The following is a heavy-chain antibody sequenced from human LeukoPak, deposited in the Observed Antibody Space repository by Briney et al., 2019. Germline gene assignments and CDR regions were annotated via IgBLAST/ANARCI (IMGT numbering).Heavy chain of an antibody. D-gene: IGHD5-24*01. Sequence: GASVKVSCKASGYTFTGYYMHWVRQAPGQGLEWMGWINPNSGGTNYAQKFQGRVTMTRDTSISTAYMELSRLRSDDTAVYYCARDWSGYNPISYFDYWGQGTLVTVSS. V-gene: IGHV1-2*02. CDR1: GYTFTGYY. J-gene: IGHJ4*02. CDR2: INPNSGGT. CDR3: ARDWSGYNPISYFDY.